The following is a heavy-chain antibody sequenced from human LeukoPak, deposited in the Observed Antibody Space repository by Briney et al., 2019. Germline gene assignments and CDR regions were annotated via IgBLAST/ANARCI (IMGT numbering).Heavy chain of an antibody. CDR2: MNTNSGNT. CDR3: ASGGSGYDLDY. V-gene: IGHV1-8*01. CDR1: GYTFTSYD. Sequence: ASVKVSCKASGYTFTSYDINWVRQATGHGLEWMGWMNTNSGNTGYAQKFQCRVTMTRNNSISTAYMELSSLRSEDTAVYYCASGGSGYDLDYWGQGTLVTVSS. J-gene: IGHJ4*02. D-gene: IGHD5-12*01.